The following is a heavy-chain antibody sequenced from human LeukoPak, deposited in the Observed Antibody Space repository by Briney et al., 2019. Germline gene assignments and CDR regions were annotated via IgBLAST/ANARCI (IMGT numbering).Heavy chain of an antibody. CDR1: GYSISSGYY. J-gene: IGHJ5*02. Sequence: SETLSLTCTVSGYSISSGYYWGWIRQPPGKGLEWIGSIYHSGSTYYNPSLKSRVTISVDTSKNQFSLKPSSVTAADTAVYYCARCQMATITTWGQGTLVTVSS. CDR2: IYHSGST. V-gene: IGHV4-38-2*02. CDR3: ARCQMATITT. D-gene: IGHD5-24*01.